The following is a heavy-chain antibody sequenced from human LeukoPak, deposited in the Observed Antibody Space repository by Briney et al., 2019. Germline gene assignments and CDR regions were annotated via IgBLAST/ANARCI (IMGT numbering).Heavy chain of an antibody. V-gene: IGHV4-59*01. J-gene: IGHJ4*02. D-gene: IGHD6-19*01. CDR3: ARAPPKQQWLVLGGFDY. CDR1: GGSISAYY. Sequence: SETLSLTCTVSGGSISAYYWSWIRQPPGKGLEWIGYIHYSGSTNYNPSLKSRITISVDTSKNQFSLKLSSVTAADTAVYYCARAPPKQQWLVLGGFDYWGQGTLVTVSS. CDR2: IHYSGST.